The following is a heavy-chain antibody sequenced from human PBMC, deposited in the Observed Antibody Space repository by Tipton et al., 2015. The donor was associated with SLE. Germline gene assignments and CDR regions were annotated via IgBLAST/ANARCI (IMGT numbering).Heavy chain of an antibody. V-gene: IGHV4-38-2*02. CDR2: IYHSGST. D-gene: IGHD4-17*01. Sequence: TLSLTCTVSGYSISSGYYWGWIRQPPGKGLEWIGSIYHSGSTYYNPSLKSRVTISVDTSKNQFSLKLSSVTAADTAVYYCAVRGPRYGDYVRYFDYWGQGTLVTVSS. CDR1: GYSISSGYY. CDR3: AVRGPRYGDYVRYFDY. J-gene: IGHJ4*02.